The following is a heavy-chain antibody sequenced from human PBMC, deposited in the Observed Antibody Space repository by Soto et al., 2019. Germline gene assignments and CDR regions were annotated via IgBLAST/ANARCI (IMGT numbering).Heavy chain of an antibody. Sequence: KQSQTLSLTCAISGDSVSSNSAAWNWIGQSPSRGLEWLGRTYYRSKWYNDYAVSVKSRITINPDTSKNQFSLQLNSVTPEDTAVYYCARGTNVLLWFGELFYYYGMDVWGQGTTVTVSS. J-gene: IGHJ6*02. V-gene: IGHV6-1*01. CDR1: GDSVSSNSAA. D-gene: IGHD3-10*01. CDR3: ARGTNVLLWFGELFYYYGMDV. CDR2: TYYRSKWYN.